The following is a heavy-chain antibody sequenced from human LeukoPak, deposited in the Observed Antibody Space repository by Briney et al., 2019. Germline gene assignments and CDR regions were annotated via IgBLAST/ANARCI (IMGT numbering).Heavy chain of an antibody. CDR1: GFTFTSYG. CDR3: AKVGAGWYEFDY. V-gene: IGHV3-23*01. CDR2: ISYNGGST. D-gene: IGHD6-19*01. J-gene: IGHJ4*02. Sequence: SGGSLRLSCAASGFTFTSYGMSWGRQAPGKGLEWVSGISYNGGSTSDADSVRGRFTISRDNSKSTVYLQMNSLRAEDTAVYYCAKVGAGWYEFDYWGQGTLVTVSP.